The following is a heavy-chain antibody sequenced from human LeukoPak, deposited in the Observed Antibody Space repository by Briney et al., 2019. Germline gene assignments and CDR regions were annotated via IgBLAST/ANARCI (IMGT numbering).Heavy chain of an antibody. CDR1: GFTLSSYG. CDR3: AKSYNWNDVGAFDI. J-gene: IGHJ3*02. Sequence: GRSLRLSCAASGFTLSSYGMHWVRQAPGKGLEWVAVISYDGSNKYYADSVKGRFTISRDNSKNTLYLQMNSLRTEDTAVYYCAKSYNWNDVGAFDIWGQGTMVTVSS. V-gene: IGHV3-30*18. CDR2: ISYDGSNK. D-gene: IGHD1-20*01.